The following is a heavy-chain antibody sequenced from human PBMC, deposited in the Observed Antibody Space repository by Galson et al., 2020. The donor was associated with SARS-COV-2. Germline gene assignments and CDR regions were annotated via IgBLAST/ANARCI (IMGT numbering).Heavy chain of an antibody. J-gene: IGHJ4*02. Sequence: GGSLRLSCAASGFTFSSYWMSWVRQAPGKGLEWVATIKQDGSEKYYVDSVKGRFTISRDNAKNSLYLQMNSLRAEDTAVYYCARVLARHKCDFWGGYSYYFDYWGQGTLVTVCS. D-gene: IGHD3-3*01. CDR3: ARVLARHKCDFWGGYSYYFDY. V-gene: IGHV3-7*04. CDR2: IKQDGSEK. CDR1: GFTFSSYW.